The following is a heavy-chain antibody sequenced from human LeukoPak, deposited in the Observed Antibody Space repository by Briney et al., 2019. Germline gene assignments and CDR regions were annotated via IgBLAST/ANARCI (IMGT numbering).Heavy chain of an antibody. CDR2: IWYDGSNK. D-gene: IGHD6-13*01. V-gene: IGHV3-33*08. CDR1: GFTVGSNT. J-gene: IGHJ6*02. CDR3: AREPQAAVGGYYYYYGMDV. Sequence: PGGSLRLSCAASGFTVGSNTMSWVRQAPGKGLEWVAVIWYDGSNKYYADSVKGRFTISRDNSKNTLYLQMNSLRAEDTAVYYCAREPQAAVGGYYYYYGMDVWGQGTTVTVSS.